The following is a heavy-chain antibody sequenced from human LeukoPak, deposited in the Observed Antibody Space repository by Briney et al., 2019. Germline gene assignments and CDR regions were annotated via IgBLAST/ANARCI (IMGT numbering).Heavy chain of an antibody. CDR1: GFTVSSNY. V-gene: IGHV3-30*03. J-gene: IGHJ4*02. CDR3: ARAAAGRPPDN. D-gene: IGHD6-13*01. CDR2: TLYDGGNK. Sequence: GGSLRLSCVASGFTVSSNYMNWVRQSPGKGLEWVAITLYDGGNKYYADSVKGRFTISRDNSKNTLYLQMNSLRAEDTAVYYCARAAAGRPPDNWGQGTLVTVSS.